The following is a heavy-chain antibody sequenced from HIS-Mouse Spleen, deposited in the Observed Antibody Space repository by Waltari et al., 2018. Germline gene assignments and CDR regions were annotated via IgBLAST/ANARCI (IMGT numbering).Heavy chain of an antibody. D-gene: IGHD2-8*01. CDR2: IWYDGSNK. J-gene: IGHJ4*02. Sequence: QVQLVESGGGVVQPGRSLRRSSAASGFTCRSYGMHWVRQAPGKGLEWVAVIWYDGSNKYYADSVKGRFTISRDNSKNTLYLQMNSLRAEDTAVYYCAKGGLMVYAIGDYWGQGTLVTVSS. CDR3: AKGGLMVYAIGDY. CDR1: GFTCRSYG. V-gene: IGHV3-33*06.